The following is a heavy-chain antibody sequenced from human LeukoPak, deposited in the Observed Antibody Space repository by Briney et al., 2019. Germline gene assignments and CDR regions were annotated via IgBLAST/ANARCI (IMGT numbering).Heavy chain of an antibody. CDR2: ISSSSSTI. J-gene: IGHJ4*02. D-gene: IGHD2-21*01. V-gene: IGHV3-48*01. CDR3: ARGRDYPYCGGDCYALDY. CDR1: GFTFSSYS. Sequence: SGGSLRLSCAASGFTFSSYSMNWVRQAPGKGLEWVSYISSSSSTIYYADSVKGRFTISRDNAKNSLYLQMNSLRAEDTAVYYCARGRDYPYCGGDCYALDYWGQGTLVTVSS.